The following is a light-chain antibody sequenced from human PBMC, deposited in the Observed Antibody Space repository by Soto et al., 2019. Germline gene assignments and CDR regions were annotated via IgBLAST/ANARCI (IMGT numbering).Light chain of an antibody. CDR2: KAS. J-gene: IGKJ1*01. V-gene: IGKV1-5*03. Sequence: TQSPGTLSLSPGERATLSCRASQSVSTSYLAWYQQKPGKAPKLLIYKASSLESGVPSRLSGSGSGTEFTLTISSLQPDDFATYYCQQYNSYWTFGQGTKVDIK. CDR3: QQYNSYWT. CDR1: QSVSTS.